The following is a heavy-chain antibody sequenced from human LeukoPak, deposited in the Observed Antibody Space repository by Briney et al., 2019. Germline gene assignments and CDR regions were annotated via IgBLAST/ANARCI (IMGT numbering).Heavy chain of an antibody. V-gene: IGHV3-23*01. CDR2: ISGSGGNT. D-gene: IGHD5-18*01. CDR1: GFTFSNNG. CDR3: AKDGARGQLWLKEADY. Sequence: QPGGSLRLSCAASGFTFSNNGMSWVRQAPGRGLEWVSAISGSGGNTYYADSVKGRFTISRDNSKNTLYLQMNSLRAEDTAVYYCAKDGARGQLWLKEADYWGQGTLVTVSS. J-gene: IGHJ4*02.